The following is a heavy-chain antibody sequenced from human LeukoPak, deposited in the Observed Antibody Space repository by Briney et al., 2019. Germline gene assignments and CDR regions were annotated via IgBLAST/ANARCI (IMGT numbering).Heavy chain of an antibody. CDR2: IYYSGST. J-gene: IGHJ4*02. V-gene: IGHV4-30-4*01. CDR3: ARANGSGSYYRRPFDY. Sequence: SETLSLTCTVSGGSISSYYWSWIRQPPGKGLEWIGYIYYSGSTYYNPSLKSRVTISVDTSKNQFSLKLSSVTAADTAVYYCARANGSGSYYRRPFDYWGQGTLVTVSS. CDR1: GGSISSYY. D-gene: IGHD3-10*01.